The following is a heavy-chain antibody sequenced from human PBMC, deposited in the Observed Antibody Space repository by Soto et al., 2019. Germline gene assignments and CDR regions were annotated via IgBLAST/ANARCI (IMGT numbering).Heavy chain of an antibody. D-gene: IGHD3-22*01. CDR3: ARVIVRTSYSDRSGYYFKY. CDR1: GFTFSSYA. V-gene: IGHV3-64*01. CDR2: ISPIGDST. Sequence: GGSLRLSCAASGFTFSSYAMHWVRQAPGKGLEYVSGISPIGDSTYYANSVKGRFTISRDNSKNTLYLQMGSLRPEDTAIYYCARVIVRTSYSDRSGYYFKYWGQGTLVTVSS. J-gene: IGHJ4*02.